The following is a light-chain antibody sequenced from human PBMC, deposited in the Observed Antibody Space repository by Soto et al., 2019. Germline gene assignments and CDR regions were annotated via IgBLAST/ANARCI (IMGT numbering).Light chain of an antibody. CDR2: DVN. CDR1: SSDVGGYNF. Sequence: QSALTQPASVSGSPGQSITSSCTGTSSDVGGYNFVSWYQQHPGKVPKLMIFDVNRRPSGVSDRFSGSKSGNTASLTISGLQAEDEGDYYCCSYTSSSTHVFGSGTKLTVL. J-gene: IGLJ1*01. CDR3: CSYTSSSTHV. V-gene: IGLV2-14*03.